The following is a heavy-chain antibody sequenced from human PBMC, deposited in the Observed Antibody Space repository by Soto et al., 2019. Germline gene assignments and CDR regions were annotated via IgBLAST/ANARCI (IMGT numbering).Heavy chain of an antibody. V-gene: IGHV4-59*01. D-gene: IGHD2-2*01. CDR2: IYYSGST. J-gene: IGHJ6*03. CDR1: GGSISSYY. CDR3: ARGGGPRIVVVPAAKGRYYYMDV. Sequence: SETLSLTCTVSGGSISSYYWSWIRQPPGKGLEWIGYIYYSGSTNYNPSLKSRVTISVDTSKNQFSLKLSSVTAADTAVYYCARGGGPRIVVVPAAKGRYYYMDVWGKGTTVTVSS.